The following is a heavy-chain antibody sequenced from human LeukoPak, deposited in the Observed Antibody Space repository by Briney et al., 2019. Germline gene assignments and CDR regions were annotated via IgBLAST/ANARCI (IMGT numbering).Heavy chain of an antibody. Sequence: ASVKVSCKASGYTFTSYGISWVRQAPGRGLEWMGWISAYNGNTNYAQKLQGRVTMTTDTSTSTAYMELRSLRSDDTAVYYCARDQPTVTTYYYYYGMDVWGQGTTVTVSS. CDR1: GYTFTSYG. J-gene: IGHJ6*02. CDR2: ISAYNGNT. CDR3: ARDQPTVTTYYYYYGMDV. D-gene: IGHD4-11*01. V-gene: IGHV1-18*01.